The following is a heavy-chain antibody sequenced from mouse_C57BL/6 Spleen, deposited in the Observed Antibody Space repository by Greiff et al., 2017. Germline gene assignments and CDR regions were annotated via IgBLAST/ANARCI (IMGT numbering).Heavy chain of an antibody. J-gene: IGHJ2*01. Sequence: QVQLQQPGAELVRPGSSVKLSCKASGYTFTSYWMHWVKQRPIQGLEWIGNIDPSDSETHYNQKFKDKATLTVDKSSSTAYIQLSSLTSEDSSVYYCARSRDGYSYYFDYWGQGTTLTVSS. D-gene: IGHD2-3*01. CDR1: GYTFTSYW. V-gene: IGHV1-52*01. CDR2: IDPSDSET. CDR3: ARSRDGYSYYFDY.